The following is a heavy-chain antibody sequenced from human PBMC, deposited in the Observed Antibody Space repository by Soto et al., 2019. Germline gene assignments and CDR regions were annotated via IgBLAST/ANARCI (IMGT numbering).Heavy chain of an antibody. V-gene: IGHV1-69*13. CDR2: IIPIFGTA. CDR3: ARTPDYYDSSGYYGY. D-gene: IGHD3-22*01. CDR1: GGTFSSYA. J-gene: IGHJ4*02. Sequence: SVKVSCKASGGTFSSYAISWVRQAPGQGLEWMGGIIPIFGTANYAQKFQGRVTITADESTSTAYMELSSLRSEDTAVYYCARTPDYYDSSGYYGYWGQGTLVTVSS.